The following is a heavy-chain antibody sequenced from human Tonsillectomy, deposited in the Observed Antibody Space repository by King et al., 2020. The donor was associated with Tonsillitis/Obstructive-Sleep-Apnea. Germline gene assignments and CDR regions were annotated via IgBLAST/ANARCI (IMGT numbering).Heavy chain of an antibody. D-gene: IGHD4-17*01. Sequence: VQLVESGGGLVKPGGSLRLSCAASGFTFSDYYMSWIRQAPGKGLEWVSYISRSGIFTNHVDSVRGRFTISRDNARKSVCLQMSGLRAEDTAVYYCARHSTVTTWGFYYYMDVWGKGTTVTVSS. J-gene: IGHJ6*03. CDR2: ISRSGIFT. CDR1: GFTFSDYY. V-gene: IGHV3-11*05. CDR3: ARHSTVTTWGFYYYMDV.